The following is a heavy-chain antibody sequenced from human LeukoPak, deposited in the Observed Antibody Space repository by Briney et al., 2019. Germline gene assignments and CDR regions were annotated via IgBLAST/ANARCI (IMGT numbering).Heavy chain of an antibody. V-gene: IGHV1-8*01. CDR1: GYTFTSYD. Sequence: ASVKVSCKASGYTFTSYDINWVRQATGQGLEWMGWMNPNSGNTGYAQKFQGRVTMTRNTSISTAYMELSSQRSEDTAGYYCARAFYYDSSGYYYHFDYWGQGTLVTVSS. D-gene: IGHD3-22*01. CDR2: MNPNSGNT. CDR3: ARAFYYDSSGYYYHFDY. J-gene: IGHJ4*02.